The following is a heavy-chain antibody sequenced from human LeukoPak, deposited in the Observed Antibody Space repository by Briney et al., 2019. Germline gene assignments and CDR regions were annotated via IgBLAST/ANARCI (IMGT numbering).Heavy chain of an antibody. CDR3: ARDQRYCSSTSCRWFDP. J-gene: IGHJ5*02. CDR2: ISAYNGNT. Sequence: WASVKVSCKASGYTFTSYGISWVRQAPGQGLEWMGWISAYNGNTNYAQKLQGRVTMTTDTSTSTAYMELGSLRSDDTAVYYCARDQRYCSSTSCRWFDPWGQGTLVTVSS. CDR1: GYTFTSYG. D-gene: IGHD2-2*01. V-gene: IGHV1-18*01.